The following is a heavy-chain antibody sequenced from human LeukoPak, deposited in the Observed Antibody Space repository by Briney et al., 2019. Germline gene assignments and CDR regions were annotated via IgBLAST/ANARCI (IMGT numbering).Heavy chain of an antibody. V-gene: IGHV1-18*04. CDR1: GYTFTGYY. J-gene: IGHJ4*02. CDR2: ISAYNGNT. Sequence: ASVKVSCKASGYTFTGYYMHWVRQAPGQGLEWMGWISAYNGNTNYAQKLQGRVTMTTDTSTSTAYMELRSLRSDDTAVYYCARRVGNYYDSSGYYPADYWGQGTLVTVSS. D-gene: IGHD3-22*01. CDR3: ARRVGNYYDSSGYYPADY.